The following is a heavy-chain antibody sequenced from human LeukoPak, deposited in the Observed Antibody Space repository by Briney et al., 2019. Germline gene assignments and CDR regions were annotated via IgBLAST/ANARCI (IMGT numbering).Heavy chain of an antibody. V-gene: IGHV7-4-1*02. CDR1: GYTFTSYA. Sequence: GAPVKVSCEASGYTFTSYAMNWVRQAPGQGLEWMGWINTNTGNPTYAQGFTGRFVFSLDTSVSTAYLQISSLKAEDTAVYYCARDRSESPVVVAARDAFDIWGQGTMVTVSS. D-gene: IGHD2-15*01. J-gene: IGHJ3*02. CDR3: ARDRSESPVVVAARDAFDI. CDR2: INTNTGNP.